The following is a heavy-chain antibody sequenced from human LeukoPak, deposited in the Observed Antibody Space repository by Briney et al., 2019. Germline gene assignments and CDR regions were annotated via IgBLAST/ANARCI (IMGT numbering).Heavy chain of an antibody. V-gene: IGHV1-58*01. Sequence: WASVKGSCEASGFTFTSSAVQWVRQARGQRLEWIGWIVVGSGNTNYAQKFQERVTITRDMSTSTAYMELSSLRSEDTAVYYCAAVSRYDWFDPWGQGTLVTVSS. CDR3: AAVSRYDWFDP. CDR2: IVVGSGNT. D-gene: IGHD3-9*01. CDR1: GFTFTSSA. J-gene: IGHJ5*02.